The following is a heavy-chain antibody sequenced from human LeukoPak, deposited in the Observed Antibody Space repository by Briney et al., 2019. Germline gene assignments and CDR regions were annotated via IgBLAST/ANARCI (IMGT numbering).Heavy chain of an antibody. Sequence: GGPLRLSCAGSGFTFNRSWMNWVRQTPGKGLEWVGRIKSETDGWTTDYAALIKGRITISRNDSRNTMYLQMISLKTEDTAMYYCTIQPPPYGPIDYWGQGTLVTVSS. CDR2: IKSETDGWTT. D-gene: IGHD4-17*01. V-gene: IGHV3-15*01. J-gene: IGHJ4*02. CDR1: GFTFNRSW. CDR3: TIQPPPYGPIDY.